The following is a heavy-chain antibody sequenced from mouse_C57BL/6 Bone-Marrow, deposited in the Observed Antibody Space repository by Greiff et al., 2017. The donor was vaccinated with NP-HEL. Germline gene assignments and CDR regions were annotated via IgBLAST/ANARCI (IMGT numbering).Heavy chain of an antibody. CDR2: IYPRSGNT. J-gene: IGHJ2*01. Sequence: VQLQESGAELARPGASVKLSCKASGYTFTSYGISWVKQRTGQGLEWIGEIYPRSGNTYYNEKFKGKATLTADKSSSTAYMELRSLTSEDSAVYFCARKTPPYYFDYWGQGTTLTVSS. V-gene: IGHV1-81*01. CDR1: GYTFTSYG. CDR3: ARKTPPYYFDY.